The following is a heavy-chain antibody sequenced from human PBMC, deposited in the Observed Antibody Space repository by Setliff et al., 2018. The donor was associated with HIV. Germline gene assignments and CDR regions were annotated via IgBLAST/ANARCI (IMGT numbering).Heavy chain of an antibody. J-gene: IGHJ6*03. CDR3: ARGSIAAPKHYYYMNV. D-gene: IGHD6-6*01. V-gene: IGHV1-69*05. CDR1: GGTFSNYA. CDR2: IIPMFGTA. Sequence: GASVKVSCKTSGGTFSNYATSWVRQAPGQGLEWMGGIIPMFGTANYAQKFQGRVTITTDASTSTAYMELSSLRSEDTAVYYCARGSIAAPKHYYYMNVWGKGTTVTVSS.